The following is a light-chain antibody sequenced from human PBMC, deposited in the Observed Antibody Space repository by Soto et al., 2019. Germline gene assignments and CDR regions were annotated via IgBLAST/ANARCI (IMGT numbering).Light chain of an antibody. CDR3: QQYYSTPPVT. CDR2: WAS. V-gene: IGKV4-1*01. CDR1: QSVLYSSNNKNY. J-gene: IGKJ2*01. Sequence: DIVMTQSPDSLAVSLGERATINCKSSQSVLYSSNNKNYLAWYQQKPGQPPKLLIYWASTRESGVPDRFSGSGSGTDFTLTIISLQAEDVAVYYCQQYYSTPPVTFGQGTKLEIK.